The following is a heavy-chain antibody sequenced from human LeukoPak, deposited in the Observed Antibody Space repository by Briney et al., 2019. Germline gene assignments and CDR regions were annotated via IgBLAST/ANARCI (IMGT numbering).Heavy chain of an antibody. CDR1: GYTFTSYY. CDR2: INPSGGST. D-gene: IGHD5-12*01. CDR3: ARAPNIGSPSDY. Sequence: ASVKVSCKASGYTFTSYYMHWVRQAPGQGLEWMGIINPSGGSTSYAQKFQGRVTMTRDMSTSTVYVELSSLRSEDTAVYYCARAPNIGSPSDYWGQGTLVTVSS. J-gene: IGHJ4*02. V-gene: IGHV1-46*01.